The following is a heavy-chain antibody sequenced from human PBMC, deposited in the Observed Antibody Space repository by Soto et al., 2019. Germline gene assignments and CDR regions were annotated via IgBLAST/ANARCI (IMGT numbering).Heavy chain of an antibody. V-gene: IGHV3-30-3*01. J-gene: IGHJ4*02. Sequence: GGSLRLSCAASGFTFSSYAMHWVRQAPGKGLEWVAVISYDGSNKYYADSVKGRFTISRDNSKNTLYLQMNSLRAEDTAVYYCARDYDSSGSHFDYWGQGTLVPVSS. CDR1: GFTFSSYA. D-gene: IGHD3-22*01. CDR3: ARDYDSSGSHFDY. CDR2: ISYDGSNK.